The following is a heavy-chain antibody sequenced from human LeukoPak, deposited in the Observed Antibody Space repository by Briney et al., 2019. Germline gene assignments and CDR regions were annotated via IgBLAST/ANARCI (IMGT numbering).Heavy chain of an antibody. J-gene: IGHJ6*03. V-gene: IGHV4-34*01. CDR3: AREYGSGSYYHYYYYYMDV. CDR1: GGSFSGYY. Sequence: PSETLSLTCAVYGGSFSGYYWSWIRQPPGKGLEWIGEINHSGSTNYNPSLKSRVTISVDTSKNQFSLKLSSVTAADTAVYYCAREYGSGSYYHYYYYYMDVWGKGTTVTISS. CDR2: INHSGST. D-gene: IGHD3-10*01.